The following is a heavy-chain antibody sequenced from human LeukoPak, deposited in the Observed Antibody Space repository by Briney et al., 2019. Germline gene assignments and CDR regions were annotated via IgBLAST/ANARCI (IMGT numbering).Heavy chain of an antibody. CDR3: AREIYGSGSYYTDAFDI. CDR1: GFTFSSYS. CDR2: ISSSRSYI. J-gene: IGHJ3*02. Sequence: GGSLRLSCAASGFTFSSYSMNWVRQAPGKGLEWVSSISSSRSYIYYADSVKGRFTISRDNAKNSLYLQMNSLRAEDTAVYYRAREIYGSGSYYTDAFDIWGQGTMVTVSS. D-gene: IGHD3-10*01. V-gene: IGHV3-21*01.